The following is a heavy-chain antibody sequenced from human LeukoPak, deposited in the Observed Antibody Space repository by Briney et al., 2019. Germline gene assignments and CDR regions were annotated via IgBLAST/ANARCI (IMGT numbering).Heavy chain of an antibody. CDR3: ARDSWFGELFEAFDI. D-gene: IGHD3-10*01. V-gene: IGHV1-69*05. Sequence: SVKVSCKASGGTFSSYAISWVRQAPGQGLEWMGRIIPIFGTANYAQKFQGRVTITTDESTSTAYMELSSLRSEDTAVYYCARDSWFGELFEAFDIWGQGTTVTVSS. CDR2: IIPIFGTA. J-gene: IGHJ3*02. CDR1: GGTFSSYA.